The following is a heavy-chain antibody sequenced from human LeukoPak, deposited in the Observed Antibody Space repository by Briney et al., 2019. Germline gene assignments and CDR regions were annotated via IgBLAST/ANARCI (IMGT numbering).Heavy chain of an antibody. V-gene: IGHV3-33*01. Sequence: PGGSLRLSCAASGFTFSNYGMHWVRQAPGKGLEWVALIWYDGSNKYYADSVKGRFTISRDNSKNTLYLKMNSLRAEDTAVYYCARRGGYCSSTSCYRVRTPWFDPWGQGTLVTVSS. CDR1: GFTFSNYG. D-gene: IGHD2-2*01. J-gene: IGHJ5*02. CDR2: IWYDGSNK. CDR3: ARRGGYCSSTSCYRVRTPWFDP.